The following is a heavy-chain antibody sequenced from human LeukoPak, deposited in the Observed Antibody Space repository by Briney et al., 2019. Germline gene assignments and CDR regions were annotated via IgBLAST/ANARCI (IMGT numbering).Heavy chain of an antibody. V-gene: IGHV4-39*01. Sequence: PSETLSLTCTVSGDSISTGSYYWGWIRQAPGMGMDWIASIYNSGITHYNPSLKSRVTISVDTSKNQVSLRLTSVTAADTAGYYWARHRPGVTPFSWGQGTLVIVSS. J-gene: IGHJ5*02. CDR1: GDSISTGSYY. CDR2: IYNSGIT. D-gene: IGHD2-21*02. CDR3: ARHRPGVTPFS.